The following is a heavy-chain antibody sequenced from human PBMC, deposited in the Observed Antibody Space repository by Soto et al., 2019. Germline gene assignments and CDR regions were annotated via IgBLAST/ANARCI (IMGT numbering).Heavy chain of an antibody. J-gene: IGHJ4*02. Sequence: SETLSLTCTVSGGSISSYYWSWIRQPPGKGLEWIGYIYYSGSTNYNPSLKSRVTISVDTSKNQFSLKLSSVTAADTAVYYCARGYDSSGYYFPLFDYWGQGTLVTVPS. CDR2: IYYSGST. V-gene: IGHV4-59*01. CDR3: ARGYDSSGYYFPLFDY. D-gene: IGHD3-22*01. CDR1: GGSISSYY.